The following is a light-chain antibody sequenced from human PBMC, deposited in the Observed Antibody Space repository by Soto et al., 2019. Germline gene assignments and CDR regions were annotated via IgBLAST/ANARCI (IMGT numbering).Light chain of an antibody. V-gene: IGKV3-11*01. CDR3: QQRSNWPPIT. J-gene: IGKJ5*01. CDR1: QSVSSY. CDR2: DAS. Sequence: EIVLTQSPATLSLSPGEIATLSCRASQSVSSYLAWYQQKPGQAPRLLIYDASNSATGIPARFSGSGSGTDFTLTISSLEPEDFAVYYCQQRSNWPPITFGQGTRLEIK.